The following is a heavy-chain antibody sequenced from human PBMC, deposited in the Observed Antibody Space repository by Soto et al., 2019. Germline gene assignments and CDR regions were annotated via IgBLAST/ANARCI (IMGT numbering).Heavy chain of an antibody. Sequence: QVQLVQSGAEVKKPGASVKVSCKASGYTFTGYYMHWVRQAPGQGLEWMGWINPNSGGTNYAQKFQGWVTMTRDTSISTAYMELSRLRSDDTAVYYCAREDSSSTSCRNWFDPWGQGTLVTVSS. J-gene: IGHJ5*02. CDR1: GYTFTGYY. CDR3: AREDSSSTSCRNWFDP. D-gene: IGHD2-2*01. V-gene: IGHV1-2*04. CDR2: INPNSGGT.